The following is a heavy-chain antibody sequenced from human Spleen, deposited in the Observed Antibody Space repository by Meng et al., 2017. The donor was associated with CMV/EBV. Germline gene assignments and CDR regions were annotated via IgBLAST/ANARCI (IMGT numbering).Heavy chain of an antibody. J-gene: IGHJ3*02. Sequence: ASVKVSCKASGYTFTGYYIHWVRQAPGQGLEWMGWINPNSGITHYPHKFQGRVTMTTDTSTSTAYMELRSLRSDDTAVYYCARAPFLWELPTDAFDIWGQGTMVTVSS. V-gene: IGHV1-2*07. CDR2: INPNSGIT. D-gene: IGHD1-26*01. CDR3: ARAPFLWELPTDAFDI. CDR1: GYTFTGYY.